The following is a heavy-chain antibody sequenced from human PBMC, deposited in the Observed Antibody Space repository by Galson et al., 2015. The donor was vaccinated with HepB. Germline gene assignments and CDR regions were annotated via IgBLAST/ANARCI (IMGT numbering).Heavy chain of an antibody. V-gene: IGHV3-11*06. J-gene: IGHJ5*01. CDR1: GFTFGDYF. CDR2: ISGSGTYT. CDR3: VRENYANPDS. D-gene: IGHD3-16*01. Sequence: SLRLSCAASGFTFGDYFMSWIRQAPGKGLEWISYISGSGTYTKYADSVKGQFTISRDNAENSLYLQMSSLRAEDTAVYYCVRENYANPDSWGQGTLVTVSS.